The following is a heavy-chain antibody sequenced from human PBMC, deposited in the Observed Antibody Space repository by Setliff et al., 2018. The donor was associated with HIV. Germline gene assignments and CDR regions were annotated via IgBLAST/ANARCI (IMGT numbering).Heavy chain of an antibody. V-gene: IGHV3-48*03. J-gene: IGHJ4*02. Sequence: PGGSLRLSCAASGFTFSSSEMNWVRQAPGKGLEWVSYISSSSNTIYYADSVKGRFTISRGNAKNSLYLQMNTLRAEDTAVYFCARSPYGDYGLDYWGQGTLVTVSS. D-gene: IGHD4-17*01. CDR2: ISSSSNTI. CDR1: GFTFSSSE. CDR3: ARSPYGDYGLDY.